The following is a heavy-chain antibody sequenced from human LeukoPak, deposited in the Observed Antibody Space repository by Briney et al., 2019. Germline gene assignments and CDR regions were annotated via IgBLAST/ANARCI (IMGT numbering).Heavy chain of an antibody. CDR1: GGSISSSSYY. J-gene: IGHJ3*02. Sequence: SETLSLTCTVSGGSISSSSYYWGWIRQPPGKGLEWIGSIYYSGSTYYNPSLKSRVTISVDTSKNQFSLKLSSVTAADTAVYYCARGSAGSEKAFDIWGQGTMVTVSS. CDR3: ARGSAGSEKAFDI. V-gene: IGHV4-39*07. D-gene: IGHD2-15*01. CDR2: IYYSGST.